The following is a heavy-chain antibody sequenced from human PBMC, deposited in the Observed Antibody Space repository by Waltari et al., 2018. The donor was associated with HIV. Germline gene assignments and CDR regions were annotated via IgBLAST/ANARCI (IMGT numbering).Heavy chain of an antibody. D-gene: IGHD2-15*01. CDR2: INWNGGST. J-gene: IGHJ6*02. CDR3: ASGSHYCSGGSCDYYYYDMDV. Sequence: EVQLVESGGGVVRPGGSLRLSCAASGITFDDYGMSWVRQAPGKGLECVSGINWNGGSTGYADSVKGRFTISRDNAKKYLFLQMNSLRAEDTALYYCASGSHYCSGGSCDYYYYDMDVWGQGTTVTVSS. CDR1: GITFDDYG. V-gene: IGHV3-20*04.